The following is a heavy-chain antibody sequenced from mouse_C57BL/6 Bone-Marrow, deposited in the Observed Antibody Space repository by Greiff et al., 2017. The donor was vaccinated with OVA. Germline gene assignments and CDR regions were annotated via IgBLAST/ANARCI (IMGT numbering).Heavy chain of an antibody. CDR3: TRGYYFDY. CDR1: GYTFTSYT. CDR2: IDPTNDYT. Sequence: QVQLKQSGAELARPGASVKMSCKASGYTFTSYTIYWVKQRPGQGLEWIGYIDPTNDYTNYNQKFKGKATLTADKSSSTAYMQLSSLTSEDSAVYYCTRGYYFDYWGQGTTLTVSS. J-gene: IGHJ2*01. V-gene: IGHV1-4*01.